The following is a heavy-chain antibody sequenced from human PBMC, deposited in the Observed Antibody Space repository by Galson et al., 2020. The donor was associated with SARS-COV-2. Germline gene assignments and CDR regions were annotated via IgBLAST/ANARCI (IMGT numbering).Heavy chain of an antibody. V-gene: IGHV2-70*01. CDR3: ARMIAAAGFYYDGMDV. J-gene: IGHJ6*02. CDR1: GFSLSTSGMC. CDR2: IDWDDDK. Sequence: SGPTLVKPTQTLTLTCTFSGFSLSTSGMCVSWIRQPPGKALEWLALIDWDDDKYYSTSLKTRLTISKDTSKNQVVLTMTNMDPVDTATYYCARMIAAAGFYYDGMDVWGQGTTVTVSS. D-gene: IGHD6-13*01.